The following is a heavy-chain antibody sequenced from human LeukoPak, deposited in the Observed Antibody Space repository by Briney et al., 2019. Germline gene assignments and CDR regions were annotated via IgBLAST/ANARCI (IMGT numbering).Heavy chain of an antibody. CDR3: AKKAKGLYFDF. J-gene: IGHJ4*02. CDR2: ISWDGSTT. Sequence: GGSLRLSCAASGFTFDDYAMHWVRQAPGKGLEWVSLISWDGSTTSYADSVKGRFTISRDNSKDSLYLQMSSLRAEDTALYYCAKKAKGLYFDFWGQGTLVTVSS. D-gene: IGHD5-12*01. CDR1: GFTFDDYA. V-gene: IGHV3-43D*03.